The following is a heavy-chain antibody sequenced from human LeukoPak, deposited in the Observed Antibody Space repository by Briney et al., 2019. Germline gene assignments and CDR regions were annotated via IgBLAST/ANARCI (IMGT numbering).Heavy chain of an antibody. CDR3: ASDITYCGGDCYPRGYFQH. V-gene: IGHV3-11*01. CDR2: ISSNGSTI. J-gene: IGHJ1*01. CDR1: GFTFSDYY. D-gene: IGHD2-21*02. Sequence: GSLRLSCAASGFTFSDYYMSWIRQAPGKGLGWVSYISSNGSTIYYADSVKGRFTISRDNAKNSLYLQMNSLRAEDTAVYYCASDITYCGGDCYPRGYFQHWGQGTLVTVSS.